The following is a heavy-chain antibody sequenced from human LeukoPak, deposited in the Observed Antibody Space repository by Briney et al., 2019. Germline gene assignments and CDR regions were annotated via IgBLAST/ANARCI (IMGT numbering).Heavy chain of an antibody. V-gene: IGHV4-34*01. CDR1: GGSFSGYY. Sequence: PSETLSLTCAVYGGSFSGYYWSWIRQPPGKGLEWIEEINHSGSTNYNPSLKSRVTISVDTSKNQFSLKLSSVTAADTAVYYCARLYSSGLYYYYYMDVWGKGTTVTISS. CDR2: INHSGST. J-gene: IGHJ6*03. CDR3: ARLYSSGLYYYYYMDV. D-gene: IGHD6-19*01.